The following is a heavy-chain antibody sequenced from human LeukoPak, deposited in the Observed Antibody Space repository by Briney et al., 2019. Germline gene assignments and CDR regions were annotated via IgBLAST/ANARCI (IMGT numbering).Heavy chain of an antibody. CDR3: ARAGYYYGSGSPLDY. J-gene: IGHJ4*02. Sequence: GASVKVSCKASGYTFTSYHMHWVRQAPGQGLEWMGIINPGGGSTSYAQKFQGRVTMTRDTSTSTVYMELSSLRSEDTAVYYCARAGYYYGSGSPLDYWGQGTLVTVSS. V-gene: IGHV1-46*01. CDR2: INPGGGST. D-gene: IGHD3-10*01. CDR1: GYTFTSYH.